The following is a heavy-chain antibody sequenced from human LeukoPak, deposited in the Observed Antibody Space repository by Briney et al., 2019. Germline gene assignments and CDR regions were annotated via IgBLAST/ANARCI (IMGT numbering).Heavy chain of an antibody. CDR2: IYSSGTT. CDR1: GGSISSSS. D-gene: IGHD3-22*01. Sequence: SETLSLTCTVSGGSISSSSWNWIRQPAGKGLEWIGRIYSSGTTNYNPSLNSRITISVDTSKNQFSLRLNSVTAADMAIYYCARHYESSGYWHYDYYMDVWGKGTTVTVSS. V-gene: IGHV4-4*07. CDR3: ARHYESSGYWHYDYYMDV. J-gene: IGHJ6*03.